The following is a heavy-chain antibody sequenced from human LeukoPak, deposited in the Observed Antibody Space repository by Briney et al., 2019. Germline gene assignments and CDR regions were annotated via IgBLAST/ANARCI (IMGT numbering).Heavy chain of an antibody. V-gene: IGHV4-59*12. Sequence: SETLSLTCTVSGGSISSYYWSWLRQPPGKGLEWIGYIYYSGSTNYNPSLKSRVTMSVDTSKNQFSLKLSSVTAADTAVYYCARNVDTALFDYWGQGTLVTVSS. CDR3: ARNVDTALFDY. CDR1: GGSISSYY. CDR2: IYYSGST. D-gene: IGHD5-18*01. J-gene: IGHJ4*02.